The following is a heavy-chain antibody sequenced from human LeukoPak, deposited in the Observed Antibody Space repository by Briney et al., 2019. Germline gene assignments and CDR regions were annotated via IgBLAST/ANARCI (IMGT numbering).Heavy chain of an antibody. D-gene: IGHD3-22*01. Sequence: PGASVKVSCKASGYTFTGYYMHWVRQARGQGLEWMGWINANSGDTKYAQKFQGRVTMTRDTSISTAYMELSRLRSDDTAMYYCAREISGYSDYWGQGTLVTVSS. V-gene: IGHV1-2*02. J-gene: IGHJ4*02. CDR3: AREISGYSDY. CDR2: INANSGDT. CDR1: GYTFTGYY.